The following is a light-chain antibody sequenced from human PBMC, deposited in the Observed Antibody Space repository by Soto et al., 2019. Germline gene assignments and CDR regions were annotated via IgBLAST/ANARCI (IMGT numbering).Light chain of an antibody. V-gene: IGLV2-14*01. CDR2: EVS. Sequence: QSALTQPASVSGSPGQSITISCTGTSSDVGGYNYVSWYQQHPGKAPKLMIYEVSNRPSGVSNRFSGSKSGNTASLTISGLQAEDEADYSCSSYTSSSTGGYVFGTGTKLTVL. CDR3: SSYTSSSTGGYV. J-gene: IGLJ1*01. CDR1: SSDVGGYNY.